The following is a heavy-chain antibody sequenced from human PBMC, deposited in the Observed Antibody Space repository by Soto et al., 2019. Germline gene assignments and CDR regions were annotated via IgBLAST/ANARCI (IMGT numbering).Heavy chain of an antibody. V-gene: IGHV3-23*01. J-gene: IGHJ4*02. Sequence: EVQLLDSGGGLVQPGGSLRLSCEASGFTFSNYAMNWVRQAPGKGLEWVLGISGGGDNTYYADSVKGRFTISRDNSKNTVFLQMNSLRAEDTAVYYCAKERRARGFDYWGKGTLVTVSS. CDR1: GFTFSNYA. CDR2: ISGGGDNT. CDR3: AKERRARGFDY.